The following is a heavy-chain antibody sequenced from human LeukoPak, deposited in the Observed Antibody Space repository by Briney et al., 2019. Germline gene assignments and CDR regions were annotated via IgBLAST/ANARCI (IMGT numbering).Heavy chain of an antibody. Sequence: PSETLSLTCTVSGGSISSYYWSWIRQPPGKGLEWIGYIYYSGSTNYNPSLKSRVTISVDTSKNQFSLKLSSVTAADTAVYYCARIYSGDYGSDWFDPWGQGTLVTVS. CDR3: ARIYSGDYGSDWFDP. D-gene: IGHD4-17*01. J-gene: IGHJ5*02. CDR1: GGSISSYY. V-gene: IGHV4-59*08. CDR2: IYYSGST.